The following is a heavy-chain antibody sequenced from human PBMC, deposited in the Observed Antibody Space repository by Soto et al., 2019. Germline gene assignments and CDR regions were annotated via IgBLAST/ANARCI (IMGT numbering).Heavy chain of an antibody. D-gene: IGHD3-10*01. J-gene: IGHJ4*02. CDR3: ARDIGSYAHGGGY. CDR1: GGSINSYW. Sequence: NLSPTCSPSGGSINSYWWSSIFLPAGKGLEWIGRVYSSGTTDYNPSLNSRATLSVETSKNQFSLKLSSVTAADTAVYYPARDIGSYAHGGGYWGQGSHVTVSS. CDR2: VYSSGTT. V-gene: IGHV4-4*07.